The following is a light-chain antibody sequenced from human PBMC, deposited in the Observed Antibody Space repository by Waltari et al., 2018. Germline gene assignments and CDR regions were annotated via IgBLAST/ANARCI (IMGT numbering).Light chain of an antibody. J-gene: IGKJ1*01. Sequence: IQMTQSPSTLSASIGDRVTITCRASHGISAGLAWYQHKPGTAPKLLISKASYLESGVPSRFSGSGSGTEFTLTISSLQPDDFATYYCQQYDSYTWTFGQGTKVEIK. V-gene: IGKV1-5*03. CDR1: HGISAG. CDR2: KAS. CDR3: QQYDSYTWT.